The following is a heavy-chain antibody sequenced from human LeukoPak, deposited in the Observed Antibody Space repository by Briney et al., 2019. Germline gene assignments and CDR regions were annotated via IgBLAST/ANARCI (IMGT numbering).Heavy chain of an antibody. CDR1: GFTFSSYA. Sequence: QSGGSLRLSCAASGFTFSSYAMSWVRQAPGKGLEWVSAISGSGGSTYYADSVKGRFTISRDNSKNTLYLQMNSLRAEDTAVYYCAKGHRYQLLCWFDPWGQGTLVTVSS. D-gene: IGHD2-2*01. V-gene: IGHV3-23*01. CDR3: AKGHRYQLLCWFDP. CDR2: ISGSGGST. J-gene: IGHJ5*02.